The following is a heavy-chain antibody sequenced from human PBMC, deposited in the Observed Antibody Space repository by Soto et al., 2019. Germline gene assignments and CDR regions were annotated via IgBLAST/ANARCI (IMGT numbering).Heavy chain of an antibody. D-gene: IGHD3-9*01. V-gene: IGHV3-66*01. CDR1: GFTVNSNY. CDR3: ATLTMYDILTGFYPC. CDR2: IYSDGST. Sequence: EVQLVESGGGLVQPGGSLRLSCAASGFTVNSNYMSWVRQAPGKGLEWVSVIYSDGSTYYADSVKGRFIISRDNSNNTLYFLMHSLRAEYTAVYYGATLTMYDILTGFYPCWGQGTLVTVSS. J-gene: IGHJ4*02.